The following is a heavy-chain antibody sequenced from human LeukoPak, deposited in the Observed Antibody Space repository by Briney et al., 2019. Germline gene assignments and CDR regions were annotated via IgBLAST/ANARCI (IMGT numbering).Heavy chain of an antibody. CDR1: GGSISSGDFY. V-gene: IGHV4-31*01. Sequence: TSQTLSLTCTVSGGSISSGDFYWSWIRQHPGKGLEWIGYISYSGNTYYNPSLRSLVTMSVDTSKNQFSLKLSSVTAADTAVYYCARDSRGGSGSYYNHKMFDYWGQGTLVTVSS. CDR2: ISYSGNT. D-gene: IGHD3-10*01. CDR3: ARDSRGGSGSYYNHKMFDY. J-gene: IGHJ4*02.